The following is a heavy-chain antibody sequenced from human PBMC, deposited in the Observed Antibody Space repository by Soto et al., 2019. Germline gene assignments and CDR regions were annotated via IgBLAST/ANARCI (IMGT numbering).Heavy chain of an antibody. J-gene: IGHJ3*02. CDR3: ARGYYYDNIPHAFDI. V-gene: IGHV1-69*13. CDR2: IIPIFGTA. D-gene: IGHD3-22*01. CDR1: GGTFSSYA. Sequence: SVQICCKASGGTFSSYAISWVRQAPGQGLEWMGGIIPIFGTANYAQKFQGRVTITADESTSTAYMELSSLRSEDTAVYYCARGYYYDNIPHAFDIWGQGTMVTVSS.